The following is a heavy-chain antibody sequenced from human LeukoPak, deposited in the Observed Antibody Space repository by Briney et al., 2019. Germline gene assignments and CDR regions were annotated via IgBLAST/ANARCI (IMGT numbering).Heavy chain of an antibody. CDR1: GDSISSSNW. J-gene: IGHJ6*02. CDR2: VYHTQSS. D-gene: IGHD3-9*01. Sequence: SETLSFTCAVSGDSISSSNWWSWVRQPPGKGLEWIGEVYHTQSSNYNPSLKTRVTISVDKSKNQLSPKLSSVTAADTAVYYCARRVLNYSILTDYEYYYSMDVWGQGTTVTVSS. CDR3: ARRVLNYSILTDYEYYYSMDV. V-gene: IGHV4-4*02.